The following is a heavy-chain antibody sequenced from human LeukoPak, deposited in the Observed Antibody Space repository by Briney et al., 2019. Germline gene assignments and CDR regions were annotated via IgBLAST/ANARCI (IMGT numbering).Heavy chain of an antibody. CDR1: GGSISSYY. V-gene: IGHV4-59*01. CDR3: ATLTGGDDAFDI. CDR2: IFYTGST. D-gene: IGHD4-23*01. J-gene: IGHJ3*02. Sequence: SETLSLTCTVSGGSISSYYWSWIRQPPGKGLEWIGYIFYTGSTNYNPSLESRVTISVLTSKNRFSLKLSSVTAADTAVYYCATLTGGDDAFDIWGQGTMVTVSS.